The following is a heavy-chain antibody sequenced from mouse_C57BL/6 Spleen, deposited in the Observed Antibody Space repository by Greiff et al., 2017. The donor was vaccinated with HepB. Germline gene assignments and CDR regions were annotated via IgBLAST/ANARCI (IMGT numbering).Heavy chain of an antibody. CDR2: IRNKANGYTT. CDR1: GFTFTDYY. V-gene: IGHV7-3*01. D-gene: IGHD2-12*01. J-gene: IGHJ3*01. CDR3: AIYEYDAWFAY. Sequence: EVQGVESGGGLVQPGGSLSLSCAASGFTFTDYYMSWVRQPPGKALEWLGFIRNKANGYTTEYSASVKGRFTISRDNSQSFLYLQMNALRAEDSAAYDCAIYEYDAWFAYWGQGTLVTVSA.